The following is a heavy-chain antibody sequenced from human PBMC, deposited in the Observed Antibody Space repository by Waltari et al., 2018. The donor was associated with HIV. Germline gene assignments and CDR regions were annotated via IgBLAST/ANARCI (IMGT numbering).Heavy chain of an antibody. Sequence: QVQLVESGGGVVQPGSSLSLSCAASGFTSTSYPMHWVRQAPGKGLEWVAVISYDGSNKYYADSVKGRFTISRDNSKNTLYLQMNSLRAEDTAVYYCAREGRGSYYPFDYWGQGTLVTVSS. CDR2: ISYDGSNK. D-gene: IGHD1-26*01. J-gene: IGHJ4*02. V-gene: IGHV3-30-3*01. CDR3: AREGRGSYYPFDY. CDR1: GFTSTSYP.